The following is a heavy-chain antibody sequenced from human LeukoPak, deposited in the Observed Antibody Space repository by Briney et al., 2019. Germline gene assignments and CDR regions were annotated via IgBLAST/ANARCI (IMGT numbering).Heavy chain of an antibody. CDR1: GFTFSSYA. CDR3: AREEGPYFDC. J-gene: IGHJ4*02. V-gene: IGHV3-20*04. CDR2: LNWNGDNT. Sequence: GGSLRLSCAASGFTFSSYAMSWVRQAPGKGLEWVSALNWNGDNTGYAASVKGRFTISRDNAKKSLYLQLNSLTAEDTAYYYCAREEGPYFDCWGQGTLVTVSS.